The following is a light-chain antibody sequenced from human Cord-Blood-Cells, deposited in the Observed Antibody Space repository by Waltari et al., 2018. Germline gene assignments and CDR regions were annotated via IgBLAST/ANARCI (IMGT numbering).Light chain of an antibody. CDR2: EVS. Sequence: QSALTQPPSVSGSPGQSVTISCTGTSSDVGSYNRVSWYQQPPGTAPKLMIYEVSNRPPGVPDRFSGSKSGNTASLTISGLQAEDEADYYCSSYTSSSTVPVVFGGGTKLTVL. J-gene: IGLJ2*01. CDR1: SSDVGSYNR. CDR3: SSYTSSSTVPVV. V-gene: IGLV2-18*02.